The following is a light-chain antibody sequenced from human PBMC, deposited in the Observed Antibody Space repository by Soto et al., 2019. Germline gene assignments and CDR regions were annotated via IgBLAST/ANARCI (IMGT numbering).Light chain of an antibody. CDR3: QQLNSFPIT. CDR2: AAS. CDR1: QSISSN. Sequence: DIQMTQSPASLSPSVGDRVTITCRASQSISSNLNWYQQKPGRAPKLLIYAASTLQSGVPSRFSGSGSGTEFTLTITSLQPEDFATYYCQQLNSFPITVGQGTRLEIK. V-gene: IGKV1-9*01. J-gene: IGKJ5*01.